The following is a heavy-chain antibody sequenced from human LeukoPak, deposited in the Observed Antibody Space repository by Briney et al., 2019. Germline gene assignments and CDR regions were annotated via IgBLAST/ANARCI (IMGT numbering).Heavy chain of an antibody. V-gene: IGHV4-59*08. D-gene: IGHD6-13*01. Sequence: ASETLSLTCTVSGGSISSYYWSWIRQPPGKGLEWIGYIYYSGSTNYNPSLKSRVTISVDTSKNQFSLDLSSVTAADTAVYYCARHGIVDSSRKYYFDYWGQGTLVTVSS. CDR2: IYYSGST. J-gene: IGHJ4*02. CDR3: ARHGIVDSSRKYYFDY. CDR1: GGSISSYY.